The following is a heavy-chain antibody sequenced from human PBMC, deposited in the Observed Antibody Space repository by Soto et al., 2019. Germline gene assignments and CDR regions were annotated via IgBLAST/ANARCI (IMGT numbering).Heavy chain of an antibody. J-gene: IGHJ4*02. V-gene: IGHV4-39*01. CDR1: GDSISGSPYY. Sequence: QVQLQESGPGLVMPSETLSLTCSVSGDSISGSPYYWGWIRQPPGKRLEWIGSIFHDGYIVYTPSLKSRVTIYVDTSKNQFSLKLTSVAAADTAIYFCARLQTAFPHYWGQGILVTVSS. D-gene: IGHD3-3*02. CDR3: ARLQTAFPHY. CDR2: IFHDGYI.